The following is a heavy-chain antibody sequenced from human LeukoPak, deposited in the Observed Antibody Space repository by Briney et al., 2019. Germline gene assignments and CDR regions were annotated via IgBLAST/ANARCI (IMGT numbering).Heavy chain of an antibody. CDR2: IRYDGSNK. V-gene: IGHV3-30*02. CDR1: GFTFSSYG. CDR3: ARVMGDYVWGSYLDY. J-gene: IGHJ4*02. Sequence: GGSLRLSCAASGFTFSSYGMHWVRQAPGKGLEWVAFIRYDGSNKYYADSVKGRFTISRDNSKNTLYLQMNSLRAEDTAVYYCARVMGDYVWGSYLDYWSQGTLVTVSS. D-gene: IGHD3-16*01.